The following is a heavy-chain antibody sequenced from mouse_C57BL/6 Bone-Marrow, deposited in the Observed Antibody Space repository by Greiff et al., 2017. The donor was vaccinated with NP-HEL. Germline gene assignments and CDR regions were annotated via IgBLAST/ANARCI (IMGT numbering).Heavy chain of an antibody. CDR3: ATYYGYDADY. D-gene: IGHD2-9*01. J-gene: IGHJ2*01. Sequence: EVQVVESGGGLVKPGGSLKLSCAASGFTFSSYAMSWVRQTPEKRLEWVATISDGGSYTYYPDNVKGRFTISRDNAKNNLYLQMSHLKSEDTAMYYCATYYGYDADYWGQGTTLTVSA. CDR1: GFTFSSYA. CDR2: ISDGGSYT. V-gene: IGHV5-4*01.